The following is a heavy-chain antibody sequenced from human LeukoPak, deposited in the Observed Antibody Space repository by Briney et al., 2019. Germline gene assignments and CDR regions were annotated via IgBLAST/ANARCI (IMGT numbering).Heavy chain of an antibody. D-gene: IGHD6-13*01. V-gene: IGHV4-61*01. CDR3: ASSSWRNWFDP. CDR2: IYYSGST. J-gene: IGHJ5*02. Sequence: SETLSLTCTVSGGSISSSSYYWSWIRQPSGKGLEWIGYIYYSGSTNYNPSLKSRVTISVDTSKNQFSLKLSSVTAADTAVYYCASSSWRNWFDPWGQGTLVTVSS. CDR1: GGSISSSSYY.